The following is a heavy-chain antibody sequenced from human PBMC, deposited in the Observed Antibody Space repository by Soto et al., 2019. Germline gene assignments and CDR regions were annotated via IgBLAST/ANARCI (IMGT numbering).Heavy chain of an antibody. J-gene: IGHJ4*02. D-gene: IGHD6-6*01. V-gene: IGHV4-34*01. CDR3: ARGGEYSSSSVFD. CDR2: INHSGST. CDR1: GGSFSGYY. Sequence: SETLSLTCAVYGGSFSGYYWSWIRQPPGKGLEWIGEINHSGSTNYNPSLKSRVTISVDTSKNQFSLKLSSVTAADTAVYYCARGGEYSSSSVFDWGQGTLVTVSS.